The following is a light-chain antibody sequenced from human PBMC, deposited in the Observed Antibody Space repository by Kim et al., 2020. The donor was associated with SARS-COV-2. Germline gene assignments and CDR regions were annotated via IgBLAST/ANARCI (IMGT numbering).Light chain of an antibody. V-gene: IGLV1-40*01. CDR1: SSNIGAGYD. Sequence: QSVLTQPPSVSGAPRQRVTISCTGSSSNIGAGYDVHWYQQLPGTAPKLLIYGNSNRPSGVPDRFSGSKSGTSASLAITRLQAEDEADYYCQSYDSSLSGWVFGGGTQLTVL. CDR3: QSYDSSLSGWV. J-gene: IGLJ3*02. CDR2: GNS.